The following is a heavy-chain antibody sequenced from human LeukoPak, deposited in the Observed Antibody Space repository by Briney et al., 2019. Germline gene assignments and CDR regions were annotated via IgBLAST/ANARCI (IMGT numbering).Heavy chain of an antibody. CDR1: GFTFSNAW. J-gene: IGHJ4*02. CDR3: TTVPDYYDSSGYYYAFDY. V-gene: IGHV3-15*01. D-gene: IGHD3-22*01. Sequence: PGGSLRLSCAASGFTFSNAWMSWVRQAPGKGLEWVGRIKSKTDGGTTDYAAPVKGRFTISRDDSKNTLYLQMNSLKTEDTAVYYCTTVPDYYDSSGYYYAFDYWGQGTLVTVSS. CDR2: IKSKTDGGTT.